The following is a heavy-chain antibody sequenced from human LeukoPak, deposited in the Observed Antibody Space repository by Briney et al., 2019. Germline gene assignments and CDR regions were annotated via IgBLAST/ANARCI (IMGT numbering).Heavy chain of an antibody. D-gene: IGHD6-19*01. V-gene: IGHV4-59*01. J-gene: IGHJ6*03. CDR3: ARASSGWYPYYYMDV. Sequence: SETLSLTCTVSGDSISSYYWSWIRQPPGKGLEWIGYIYYSGSTNYNPSLKSRVTISVDTSKNQFSLKLNSVTAADTAVYYCARASSGWYPYYYMDVWGKGTTVTVSS. CDR1: GDSISSYY. CDR2: IYYSGST.